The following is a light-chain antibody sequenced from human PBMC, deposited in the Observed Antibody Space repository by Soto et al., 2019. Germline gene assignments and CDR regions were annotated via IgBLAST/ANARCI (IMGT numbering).Light chain of an antibody. J-gene: IGKJ3*01. CDR3: QQTYTFGFT. CDR1: QSINTY. V-gene: IGKV1-39*01. Sequence: DIQMTQSPSSLSASIGDRVTITCRASQSINTYLNWYQQRPGKAPELLIFAASTLQSGVPSRFSGRVSGTDFTLTISSLQPEDFATYYSQQTYTFGFTFGPGTTVDFK. CDR2: AAS.